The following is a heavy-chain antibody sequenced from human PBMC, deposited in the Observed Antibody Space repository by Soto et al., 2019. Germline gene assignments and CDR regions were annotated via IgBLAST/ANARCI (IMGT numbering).Heavy chain of an antibody. V-gene: IGHV4-39*02. Sequence: SETLSLTCTVSGGSISSSSYYWGWIRQPPGKGLEWIGSIYYSGSTYYNPSLKSRVTISVDTSKNHFSLKLSSVTAADTAVYYCARVPAAYYYGSGSEWFGIYYYYGMDVWGQGTTVTVSS. CDR1: GGSISSSSYY. CDR2: IYYSGST. CDR3: ARVPAAYYYGSGSEWFGIYYYYGMDV. D-gene: IGHD3-10*01. J-gene: IGHJ6*02.